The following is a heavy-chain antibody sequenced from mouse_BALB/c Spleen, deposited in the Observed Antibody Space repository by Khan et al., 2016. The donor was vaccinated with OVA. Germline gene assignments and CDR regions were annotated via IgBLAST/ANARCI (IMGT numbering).Heavy chain of an antibody. V-gene: IGHV1S135*01. J-gene: IGHJ3*01. Sequence: VQLQQSGPELMKPGASVKISCKASGYSFTSYYIHWVMQSHGKSLEWIGYIDPFSGGTTYNQKFKGKATLTVDKYSSTAYIHLSTLTSEDSAVYYCTRHGYVAWFTYWGQGTLVTVSA. D-gene: IGHD2-2*01. CDR3: TRHGYVAWFTY. CDR1: GYSFTSYY. CDR2: IDPFSGGT.